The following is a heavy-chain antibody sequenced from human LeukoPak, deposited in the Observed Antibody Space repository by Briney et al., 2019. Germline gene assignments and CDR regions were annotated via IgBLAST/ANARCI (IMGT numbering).Heavy chain of an antibody. J-gene: IGHJ4*02. CDR3: ARGTDRGDYFDY. CDR2: INPNSGGT. V-gene: IGHV1-2*02. CDR1: GYTFTGYY. Sequence: ASVKVSCRASGYTFTGYYMHWVRQAPGQGLEWMGWINPNSGGTNYAQKFQGRVTMTRDTSISTAYMELSRLRSDDTAVYYCARGTDRGDYFDYWGQGTLVTVSS.